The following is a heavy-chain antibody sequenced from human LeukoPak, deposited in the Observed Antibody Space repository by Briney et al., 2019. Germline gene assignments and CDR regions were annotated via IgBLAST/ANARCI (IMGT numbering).Heavy chain of an antibody. D-gene: IGHD3-3*01. CDR3: VRDFEWSFDT. CDR2: IRNDGNDK. V-gene: IGHV3-30*02. J-gene: IGHJ4*02. CDR1: GFTFNKHG. Sequence: PGGSLRLSCAASGFTFNKHGMHWVRQAPGKGLEWFSFIRNDGNDKYYADSVKGRFTISRDNSKNTLYLQMNSLRPEDTALYYCVRDFEWSFDTWDQGTLATVSS.